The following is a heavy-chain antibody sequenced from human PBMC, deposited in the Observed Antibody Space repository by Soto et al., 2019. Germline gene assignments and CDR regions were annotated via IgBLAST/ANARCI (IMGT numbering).Heavy chain of an antibody. D-gene: IGHD3-16*01. V-gene: IGHV1-18*01. J-gene: IGHJ6*02. Sequence: QVQLVQSGAEVKKPGASVKVSCKASGYTFSTYGISWVRQAPGQGLEWMGWINGYNGNTNYAPKLQGRITMTTDTSTTTAYMELRSLRSNDTAVYYCARMGDVPYCYCGMDVWGQGTTVTVSS. CDR2: INGYNGNT. CDR3: ARMGDVPYCYCGMDV. CDR1: GYTFSTYG.